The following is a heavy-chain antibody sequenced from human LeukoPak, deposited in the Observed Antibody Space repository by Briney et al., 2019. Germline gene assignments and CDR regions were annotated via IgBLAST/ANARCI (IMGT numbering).Heavy chain of an antibody. J-gene: IGHJ6*02. CDR3: ARGDVLRFLEHYYYYGMDV. CDR1: GGTFSSYA. D-gene: IGHD3-3*01. V-gene: IGHV1-69*01. Sequence: GASVKVSCKASGGTFSSYAISWVRQAPGQGLEWMGGIIPIFGTANYAQKFQGRVTITADESTSTAYMELSSLRSEDPAVYYCARGDVLRFLEHYYYYGMDVWGQGTTVTVSS. CDR2: IIPIFGTA.